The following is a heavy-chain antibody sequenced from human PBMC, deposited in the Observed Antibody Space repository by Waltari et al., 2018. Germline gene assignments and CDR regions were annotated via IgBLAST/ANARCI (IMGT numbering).Heavy chain of an antibody. CDR3: AKGVSSWYSFGMDV. J-gene: IGHJ6*02. CDR2: ISLDSRAI. V-gene: IGHV3-9*03. D-gene: IGHD6-13*01. Sequence: EVKVVESGGGLVQPGRSLRLSCTGSGFSFDNFAMHWVRQAPGKGLGGVSGISLDSRAIGYADSVKGRFTISRDNARNSVYLQMNSLRSEDMALYYCAKGVSSWYSFGMDVWGQGTTVTVSS. CDR1: GFSFDNFA.